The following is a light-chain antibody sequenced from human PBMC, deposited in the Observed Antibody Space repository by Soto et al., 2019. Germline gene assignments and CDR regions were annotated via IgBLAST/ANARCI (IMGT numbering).Light chain of an antibody. Sequence: EIVLTQSPGTLSLSPGERATLSCRASQSVSSSFLAWYQQKPGQAPRLLIYGASSRATGIPDRFSGSGSGTDFTLTISRLEPEDFAVYYCQQYDRSPWPFGQGTKVEIK. CDR3: QQYDRSPWP. V-gene: IGKV3-20*01. J-gene: IGKJ1*01. CDR1: QSVSSSF. CDR2: GAS.